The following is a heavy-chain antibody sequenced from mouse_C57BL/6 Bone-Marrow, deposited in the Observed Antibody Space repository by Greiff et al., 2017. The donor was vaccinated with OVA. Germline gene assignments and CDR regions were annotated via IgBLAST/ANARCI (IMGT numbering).Heavy chain of an antibody. CDR2: INPNYGTT. CDR3: GGGGSSYPAWFAY. V-gene: IGHV1-39*01. CDR1: GYSFTDYN. D-gene: IGHD1-1*01. J-gene: IGHJ3*01. Sequence: VQLQQSGPELVKPGASVKISCKASGYSFTDYNMNWVKQSTGKSLEWIGVINPNYGTTSYNQKFKGKATLTVDQSSSTAYMQLNSLTSEDSAVYYCGGGGSSYPAWFAYWGQGTLVTVSA.